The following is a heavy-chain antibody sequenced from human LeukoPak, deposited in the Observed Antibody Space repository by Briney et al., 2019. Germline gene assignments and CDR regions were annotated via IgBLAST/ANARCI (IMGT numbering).Heavy chain of an antibody. Sequence: SETLSLTCTVSGDSISSSSYYWGWIRQPPGKGLEWIGTIYYSGSTYYNPSLKSRVTISVDTSKNQFSLKLSSVTAADTAVYYCARLEGPDGYFQYLGQGTLVTVSS. CDR3: ARLEGPDGYFQY. V-gene: IGHV4-39*01. J-gene: IGHJ1*01. CDR2: IYYSGST. D-gene: IGHD3-3*01. CDR1: GDSISSSSYY.